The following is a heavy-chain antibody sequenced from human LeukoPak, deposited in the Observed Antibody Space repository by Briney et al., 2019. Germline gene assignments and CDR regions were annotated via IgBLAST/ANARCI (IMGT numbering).Heavy chain of an antibody. J-gene: IGHJ4*02. Sequence: KTGESLKISCKGSGYNFIPYWIGWVRQMPGKGLEWMGIIYPDDSETRYSPSFQGQVTISADKSISTAYLQWSSLTASDTAMYYCARRGTDGAMVTFDYWGQGTLVTVSS. D-gene: IGHD5-18*01. CDR1: GYNFIPYW. CDR3: ARRGTDGAMVTFDY. V-gene: IGHV5-51*01. CDR2: IYPDDSET.